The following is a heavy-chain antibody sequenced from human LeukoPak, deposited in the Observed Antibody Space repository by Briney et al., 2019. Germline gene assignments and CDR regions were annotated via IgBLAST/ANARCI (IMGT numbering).Heavy chain of an antibody. CDR3: ARVAAEMASWLDP. CDR2: INPNSGGT. J-gene: IGHJ5*02. D-gene: IGHD5-24*01. CDR1: GYTFTDYY. Sequence: AASVKVSCKAPGYTFTDYYIHWVRQAPGQGLEWMGWINPNSGGTNYAQKFQGRVTMTRDTSITTVYMELSRLTSDDTAVYYCARVAAEMASWLDPWGQGTLVTVSS. V-gene: IGHV1-2*02.